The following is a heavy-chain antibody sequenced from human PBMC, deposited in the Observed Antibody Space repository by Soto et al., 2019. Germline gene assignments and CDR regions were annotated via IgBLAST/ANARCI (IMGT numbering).Heavy chain of an antibody. CDR2: TYYRSKWYS. J-gene: IGHJ4*02. Sequence: SQTLSLTCAISGDSVSSTSAALSWMMQSPSRGLEWLGRTYYRSKWYSDYAVSVKSRITINPDTSKNQFSLQLNSVTPEDTAVYYCARGSYYSGWVWGQGTLVTVSS. CDR1: GDSVSSTSAA. V-gene: IGHV6-1*01. CDR3: ARGSYYSGWV. D-gene: IGHD6-19*01.